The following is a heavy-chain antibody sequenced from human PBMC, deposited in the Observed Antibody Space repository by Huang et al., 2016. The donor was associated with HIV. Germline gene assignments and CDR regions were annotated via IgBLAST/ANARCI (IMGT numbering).Heavy chain of an antibody. CDR1: GVSISTHY. CDR3: ARDHHDFWRGYRRMYFFDH. J-gene: IGHJ4*02. D-gene: IGHD3-3*01. Sequence: QVQLQESGPGLVKPSETLSLTCTVSGVSISTHYWSWIRQPPGKGLEWIGSIDYSGSTNESPPRRGRVSILLDTSKNQCSLRVNSVTAADAAMYYCARDHHDFWRGYRRMYFFDHWGQGTLVTVSS. V-gene: IGHV4-59*11. CDR2: IDYSGST.